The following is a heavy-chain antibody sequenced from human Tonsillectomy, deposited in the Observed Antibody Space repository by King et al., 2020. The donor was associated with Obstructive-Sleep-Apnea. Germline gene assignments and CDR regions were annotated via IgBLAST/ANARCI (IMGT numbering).Heavy chain of an antibody. Sequence: LQMQESGPGLVKPSETLSLTCTVSGGSISSSSYYWAWIRQPPGKGLEWIGNIYYSGSTYYNPSLKSRVTISVDTSKTQFSLKLNSVTAADTAVYYCATLEQLKDASNYFDCWGQGTLVTVSS. V-gene: IGHV4-39*07. J-gene: IGHJ4*02. D-gene: IGHD5-18*01. CDR1: GGSISSSSYY. CDR2: IYYSGST. CDR3: ATLEQLKDASNYFDC.